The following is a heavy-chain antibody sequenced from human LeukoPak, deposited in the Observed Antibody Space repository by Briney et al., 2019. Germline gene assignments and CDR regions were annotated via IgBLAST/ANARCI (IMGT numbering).Heavy chain of an antibody. CDR3: ARGPQGYGPGY. D-gene: IGHD5-18*01. Sequence: SVKVSCKASGGTFSNNAISWVRQAPGQGLEWMGGISRIFGTANYAQKFQSRVTITADKSTSTAYMELSSLRSEDTAVYYCARGPQGYGPGYWGQGTLVTVSS. V-gene: IGHV1-69*06. J-gene: IGHJ4*02. CDR1: GGTFSNNA. CDR2: ISRIFGTA.